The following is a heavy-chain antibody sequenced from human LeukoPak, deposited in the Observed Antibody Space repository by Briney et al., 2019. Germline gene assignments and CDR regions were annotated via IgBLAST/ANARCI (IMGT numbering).Heavy chain of an antibody. CDR2: IYYSGST. Sequence: PSETLSLTCTVSGGSISSSSYYWGWIRQPPGKGLEWIGSIYYSGSTYYNPSLKSRVTISVDTSKNQFSLKLSSVTAADTAVYYCAIQIGYGPIPDAFDIWGQGTMVTVSS. D-gene: IGHD3-10*01. CDR3: AIQIGYGPIPDAFDI. J-gene: IGHJ3*02. V-gene: IGHV4-39*07. CDR1: GGSISSSSYY.